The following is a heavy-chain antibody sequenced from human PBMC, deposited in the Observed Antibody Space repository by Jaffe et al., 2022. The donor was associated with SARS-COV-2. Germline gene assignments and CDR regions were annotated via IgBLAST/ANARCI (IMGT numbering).Heavy chain of an antibody. CDR2: IGGGADWT. CDR3: AKESSYGDYTSAFDM. V-gene: IGHV3-23*01. CDR1: GFTFNNYA. Sequence: EVQLLESGGDLVQPGGSLRLSCTASGFTFNNYAMSWVRQAPGKGLEWVSVIGGGADWTHYADSVKGRFTISRDKSKNTLYLQMNSLRAEDTAVYYCAKESSYGDYTSAFDMWGQGTMVTVSS. D-gene: IGHD4-17*01. J-gene: IGHJ3*02.